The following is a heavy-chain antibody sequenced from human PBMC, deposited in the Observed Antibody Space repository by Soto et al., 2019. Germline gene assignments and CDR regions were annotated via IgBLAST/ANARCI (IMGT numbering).Heavy chain of an antibody. CDR2: IFSNDEK. CDR3: ARTCIAAAGTVWFGP. V-gene: IGHV2-26*01. J-gene: IGHJ5*02. CDR1: GFSLSNARMG. Sequence: QVTLKESGPVLVKPTEPLTLTCTVSGFSLSNARMGVSWIRQPPGKALEWVAHIFSNDEKSYSTSLKSRLTISKDTSKSQVVLTMTNMDPVDTATYYCARTCIAAAGTVWFGPWGKGTLVTVSS. D-gene: IGHD6-13*01.